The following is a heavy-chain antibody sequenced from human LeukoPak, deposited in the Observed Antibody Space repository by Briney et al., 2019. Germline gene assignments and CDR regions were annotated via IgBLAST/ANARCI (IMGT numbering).Heavy chain of an antibody. V-gene: IGHV4-34*01. J-gene: IGHJ4*01. D-gene: IGHD6-25*01. CDR1: GGSFSGYY. CDR3: ARHPSSAWHADY. CDR2: INHSGST. Sequence: PSETLSLTCAVYGGSFSGYYWSWSRQPPGRGLEWIGEINHSGSTNYNPSLKSRVTISVDTSKNQFSLKLSSVTAADTAVYFCARHPSSAWHADYWGHGTLVTVSS.